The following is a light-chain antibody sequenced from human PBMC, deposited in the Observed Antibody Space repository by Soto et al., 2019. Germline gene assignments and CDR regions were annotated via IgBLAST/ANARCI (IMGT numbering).Light chain of an antibody. V-gene: IGLV2-14*01. CDR3: SSYTSSSTLV. Sequence: QSALTQPASVSGSPGQSITISCTGTSSDVGGYNYVSWYQQHPGKAPKLMIYEVSNRPSGVSNRFSGSKSGNPASLTISGLQAEDEADYYCSSYTSSSTLVFGGGTKLTV. CDR2: EVS. CDR1: SSDVGGYNY. J-gene: IGLJ2*01.